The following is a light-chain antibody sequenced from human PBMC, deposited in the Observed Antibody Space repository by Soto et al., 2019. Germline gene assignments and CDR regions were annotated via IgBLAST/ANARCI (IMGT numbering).Light chain of an antibody. V-gene: IGLV2-11*01. Sequence: VLNNARSVSGVPGQVVTIPRPGNSRDVGDYIYVSWYQQHPGKAPKLMIYDVTKRPSGVPDRFSGSKSGNTASLTISGLQAEDEADYYCCSYAGSYTYVFGTGTKVTVL. J-gene: IGLJ1*01. CDR1: SRDVGDYIY. CDR3: CSYAGSYTYV. CDR2: DVT.